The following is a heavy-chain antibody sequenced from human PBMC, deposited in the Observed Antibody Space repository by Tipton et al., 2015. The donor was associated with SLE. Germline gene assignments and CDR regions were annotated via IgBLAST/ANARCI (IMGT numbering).Heavy chain of an antibody. CDR1: GFTFNNFW. CDR2: IISDGSST. V-gene: IGHV3-74*03. CDR3: ARGPTYYYSFDS. J-gene: IGHJ4*02. Sequence: GSLRLSCAASGFTFNNFWMHWVRQAPEKGLVWVSRIISDGSSTTYADSVKGRFTISRDNAKNTLYLQMNSLRVEDTAMYYCARGPTYYYSFDSWGQGTLVTVSS. D-gene: IGHD3-10*01.